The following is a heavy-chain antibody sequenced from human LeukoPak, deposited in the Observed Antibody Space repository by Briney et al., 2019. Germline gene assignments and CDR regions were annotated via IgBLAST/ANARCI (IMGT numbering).Heavy chain of an antibody. CDR1: GGSISSYY. J-gene: IGHJ4*02. CDR3: ARGVYIAAAQYGY. CDR2: IYYSGTT. V-gene: IGHV4-59*01. Sequence: TSETLSLTCTVSGGSISSYYWSWIRRPPGKGLEWIGYIYYSGTTNYNPSLKSRVTISVDTSKNQFSLKLSSVTAADTAVYYCARGVYIAAAQYGYWGQGTLVTVSS. D-gene: IGHD6-13*01.